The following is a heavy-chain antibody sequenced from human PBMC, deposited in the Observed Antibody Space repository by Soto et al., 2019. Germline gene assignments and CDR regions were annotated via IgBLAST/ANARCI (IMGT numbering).Heavy chain of an antibody. Sequence: QVQLVESGGGVVQPGRSLRLSCAASGFTFSSYAMHWVRQAPGKGLEWVAVISYDGSKKYYADSVKGRFTISRDNSKNTLYLKRNSLRAEDTAVYYCARGSRSSGYYIPSYYFDYWGQGTLVTVSS. CDR2: ISYDGSKK. CDR3: ARGSRSSGYYIPSYYFDY. D-gene: IGHD3-22*01. CDR1: GFTFSSYA. J-gene: IGHJ4*02. V-gene: IGHV3-30-3*01.